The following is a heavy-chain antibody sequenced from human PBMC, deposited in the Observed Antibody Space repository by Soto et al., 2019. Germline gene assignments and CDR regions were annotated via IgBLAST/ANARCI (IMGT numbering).Heavy chain of an antibody. D-gene: IGHD3-10*01. Sequence: GGSLRLSCAASGFTFSSYGMHWVRQAPGKGLEWVAVISYDGSNKYYADSVKGRFTISRDNSKNTLYLQMNSLRAEDTAVYYCAKDLGLLLDYYYGMDVWGQGTTVTVSS. J-gene: IGHJ6*02. V-gene: IGHV3-30*18. CDR3: AKDLGLLLDYYYGMDV. CDR2: ISYDGSNK. CDR1: GFTFSSYG.